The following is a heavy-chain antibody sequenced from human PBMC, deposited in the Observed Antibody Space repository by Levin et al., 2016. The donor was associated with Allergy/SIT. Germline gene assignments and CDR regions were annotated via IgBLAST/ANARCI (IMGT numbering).Heavy chain of an antibody. Sequence: GGSLRLSCAASGFTFSSYWMSWVRQAPGKGLEWVSTISGRGGSTYYADSVKGQFTISRDNSKNTLYLQVNSLRAEDTAVYRCAKGGRYFDYWGQGTPVTVSS. CDR2: ISGRGGST. V-gene: IGHV3-23*01. CDR3: AKGGRYFDY. J-gene: IGHJ4*02. CDR1: GFTFSSYW.